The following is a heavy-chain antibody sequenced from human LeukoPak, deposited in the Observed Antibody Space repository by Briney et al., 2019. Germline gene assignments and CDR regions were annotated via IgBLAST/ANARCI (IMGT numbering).Heavy chain of an antibody. CDR3: ASDRRGDRDY. J-gene: IGHJ4*02. CDR1: GYTFTNYY. CDR2: IWYDGSNK. Sequence: SCKASGYTFTNYYMHWVRQAPGKGLEWVAVIWYDGSNKYYADSVKGRFTISRDNSKNTLYLQMNSLRAEDTAVYYCASDRRGDRDYWGQGTLVTVSS. V-gene: IGHV3-33*01. D-gene: IGHD2-21*01.